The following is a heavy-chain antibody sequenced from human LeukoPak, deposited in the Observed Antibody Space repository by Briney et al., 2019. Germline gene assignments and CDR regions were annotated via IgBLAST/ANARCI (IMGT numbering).Heavy chain of an antibody. J-gene: IGHJ4*02. CDR3: WCGVYGSGSYPYYFDY. CDR1: GGSISSYY. CDR2: IYYSGST. V-gene: IGHV4-39*01. Sequence: SETLSLTCTVSGGSISSYYWGWIRQPPGKGLEWIGSIYYSGSTYYNPSLTSRVTISVDTSKNQFSLKLSSVTAADTAVYYCWCGVYGSGSYPYYFDYWGQGTLVTVSS. D-gene: IGHD3-10*01.